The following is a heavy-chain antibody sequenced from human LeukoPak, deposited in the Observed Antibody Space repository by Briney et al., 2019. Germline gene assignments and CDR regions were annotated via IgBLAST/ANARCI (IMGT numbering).Heavy chain of an antibody. CDR2: ISGSGGGT. Sequence: PGGSLRLSCAASGFIFSNYVMSWVRQAPGKGLEWVSGISGSGGGTFYADSVKGRFTISRDNSKNTLFLQMNSLRPEDTAMYYCAKRRDWGQGTMVTVSS. CDR3: AKRRD. V-gene: IGHV3-23*01. J-gene: IGHJ3*01. CDR1: GFIFSNYV.